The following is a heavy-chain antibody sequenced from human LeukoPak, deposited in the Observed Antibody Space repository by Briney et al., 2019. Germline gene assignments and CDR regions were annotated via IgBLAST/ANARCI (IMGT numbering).Heavy chain of an antibody. V-gene: IGHV3-48*02. CDR3: ARDRDYAFDY. CDR2: INSDTYSNTI. D-gene: IGHD4-17*01. J-gene: IGHJ4*02. CDR1: GFTLSS. Sequence: GRSLRLSCAASGFTLSSMNWVRQAPGKGLEWISYINSDTYSNTIHYADTVKGRFTISRDNAKSSLYLQMNSLRDEDTAVYYCARDRDYAFDYWGQGTLVTVSS.